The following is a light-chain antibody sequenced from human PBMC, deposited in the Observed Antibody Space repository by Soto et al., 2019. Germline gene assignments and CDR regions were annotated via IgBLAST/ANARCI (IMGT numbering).Light chain of an antibody. CDR1: QKISNH. J-gene: IGKJ2*01. CDR2: AAS. V-gene: IGKV1-39*01. Sequence: DIQMAQSPASLSASVGDRVTITCRASQKISNHLNWFQQKSGKAPRLLIYAASTLQSGVRSRFSGSGSGTDFTLTISSLQPEDFASYYCQQGYSIPYTFGQGTKLEIK. CDR3: QQGYSIPYT.